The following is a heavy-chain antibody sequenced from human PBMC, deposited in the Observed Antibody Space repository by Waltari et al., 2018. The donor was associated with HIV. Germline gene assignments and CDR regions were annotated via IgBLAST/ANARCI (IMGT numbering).Heavy chain of an antibody. Sequence: QVQLQESGPGLVKPSQTLSLTCTVPGGSIRSGSYYCRWPRPPPGTGLEWIGRIYTSGSTNYNPSLKSRVTISVDTSKNQFSLKLSSVTAADTAVYYCARSSPADYYDSSGYSENPSAFDIWGQGTMVTVSS. D-gene: IGHD3-22*01. CDR3: ARSSPADYYDSSGYSENPSAFDI. J-gene: IGHJ3*02. V-gene: IGHV4-61*02. CDR2: IYTSGST. CDR1: GGSIRSGSYY.